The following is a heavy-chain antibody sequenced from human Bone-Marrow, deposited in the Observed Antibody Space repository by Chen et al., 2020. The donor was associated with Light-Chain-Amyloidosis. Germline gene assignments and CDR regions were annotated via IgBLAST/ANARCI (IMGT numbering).Heavy chain of an antibody. CDR1: GFTFDDYA. V-gene: IGHV3-9*01. CDR2: ISWNSGSI. D-gene: IGHD6-13*01. J-gene: IGHJ3*02. CDR3: AKSSYSSSFFLDAFDI. Sequence: LVESGGGLVQPGRSLRLSCAASGFTFDDYAMHWVRQAPGKGLEWVSGISWNSGSIGYADSVKGRLTISRDNAKNSLYLQMNSLRAEDTALYYCAKSSYSSSFFLDAFDIWGQGTMVTVSS.